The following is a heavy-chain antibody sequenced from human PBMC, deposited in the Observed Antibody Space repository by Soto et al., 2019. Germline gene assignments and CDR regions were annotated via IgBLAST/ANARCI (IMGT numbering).Heavy chain of an antibody. Sequence: SETLSLTCTVSGGSISSYYWSWIRQPPGKGLEWIGYIYYSGSTNYNPSLKSRVTISVDTSKNQFSLKLSSVTAADTAVYYCARGMPRWIGIYYYYYGMDVWGQGTTVTVSS. J-gene: IGHJ6*02. D-gene: IGHD5-12*01. CDR1: GGSISSYY. CDR3: ARGMPRWIGIYYYYYGMDV. CDR2: IYYSGST. V-gene: IGHV4-59*01.